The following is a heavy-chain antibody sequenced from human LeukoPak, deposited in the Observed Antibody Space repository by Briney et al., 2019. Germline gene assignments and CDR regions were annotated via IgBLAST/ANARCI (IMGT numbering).Heavy chain of an antibody. V-gene: IGHV3-48*03. D-gene: IGHD3-22*01. CDR3: AKDYGNYYESGGLDR. CDR2: ISSSGSTI. CDR1: GFTFSSYE. Sequence: GGSLRLSCAASGFTFSSYEMNWVRQAPGKGLEWVSYISSSGSTIYYADSVKGRFTISRDNAKNSLYLQMNSLRAEDTAVYYCAKDYGNYYESGGLDRWGQGTLVTASS. J-gene: IGHJ5*02.